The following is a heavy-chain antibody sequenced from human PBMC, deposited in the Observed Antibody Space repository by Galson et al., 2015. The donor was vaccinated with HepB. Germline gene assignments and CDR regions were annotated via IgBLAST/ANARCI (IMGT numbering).Heavy chain of an antibody. J-gene: IGHJ4*02. D-gene: IGHD3-10*01. Sequence: SLRLSCAASGLIFSNPRIHWVRHAPGKGLLWVSFINNVGNSTSYADPVKGRFTISRDNAKNTVYLQMNSLRAEDTAYYYCVRGAGWGILEYFDYWGRGALVTVSS. CDR2: INNVGNST. CDR3: VRGAGWGILEYFDY. CDR1: GLIFSNPR. V-gene: IGHV3-74*01.